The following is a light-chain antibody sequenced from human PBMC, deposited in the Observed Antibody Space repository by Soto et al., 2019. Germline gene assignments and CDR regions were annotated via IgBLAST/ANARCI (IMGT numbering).Light chain of an antibody. V-gene: IGKV1-5*03. CDR1: QSISSW. CDR3: QQYNSYSWT. CDR2: TAS. Sequence: DIQMTQSPSTLSASVGDRVTITCRASQSISSWLAWYQQKPGKAPKLLIYTASSLESGVPSRFSGSGSGTDFTLTIRSLQPDDFATYYCQQYNSYSWTFGQGTKVEIK. J-gene: IGKJ1*01.